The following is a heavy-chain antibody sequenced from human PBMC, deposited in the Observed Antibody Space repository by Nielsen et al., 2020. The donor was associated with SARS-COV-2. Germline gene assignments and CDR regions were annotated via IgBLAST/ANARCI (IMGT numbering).Heavy chain of an antibody. V-gene: IGHV3-23*01. Sequence: GGSLRLSCAASGFTFTNYAMSWVTQAPGKGLEWLSALTGSGRTTYYADSVKGRFTVSRDNSKNTLYLQMNSLRAEDTAVYYCAKIQRVGDTSRDYCGQGTLVTVSS. D-gene: IGHD1-26*01. CDR2: LTGSGRTT. CDR1: GFTFTNYA. J-gene: IGHJ4*02. CDR3: AKIQRVGDTSRDY.